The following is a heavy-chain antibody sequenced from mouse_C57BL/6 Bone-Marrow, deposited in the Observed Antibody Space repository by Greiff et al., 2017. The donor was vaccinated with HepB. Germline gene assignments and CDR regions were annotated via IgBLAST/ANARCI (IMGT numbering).Heavy chain of an antibody. Sequence: VQLQQSGTVLTRPGASVKMSCKTSGYTFTSYWMHWVKQRPGQGLEWIGAIYPGNSDTSYNQKFKGKAKLTAVTSASTAYMELSSLTNEDSAVYYCTRYDYDVGAMDYWGQGTSVTVSS. CDR1: GYTFTSYW. CDR2: IYPGNSDT. CDR3: TRYDYDVGAMDY. V-gene: IGHV1-5*01. D-gene: IGHD2-4*01. J-gene: IGHJ4*01.